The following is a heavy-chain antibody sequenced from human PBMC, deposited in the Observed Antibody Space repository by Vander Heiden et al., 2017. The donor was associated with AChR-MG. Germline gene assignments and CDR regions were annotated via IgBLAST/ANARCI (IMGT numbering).Heavy chain of an antibody. CDR3: ARLSWFGDLDS. V-gene: IGHV4-39*01. J-gene: IGHJ5*01. D-gene: IGHD3-10*01. CDR2: IFHSGSA. CDR1: GGSIRSSTYY. Sequence: QLQLQESGPGQVKPSETLSLTCSVSGGSIRSSTYYWGWIRQPPGKGLEWSGSIFHSGSAYYNASLKGRVALSVDTSKNQFSLNLRSVTATDTAVYFCARLSWFGDLDSWGHGTRVTVSS.